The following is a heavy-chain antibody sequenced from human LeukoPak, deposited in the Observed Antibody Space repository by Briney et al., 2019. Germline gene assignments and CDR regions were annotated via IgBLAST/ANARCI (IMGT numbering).Heavy chain of an antibody. CDR1: GGTFSSYA. CDR3: ATDRAAAGYGPTGY. D-gene: IGHD6-13*01. Sequence: ASVKVSCKASGGTFSSYAISWVRQAPGQGLEWMGGIIPIFGTANYAQKFQGRVTITADESTSTAYMELSSLRSEDTAVYYCATDRAAAGYGPTGYWGQGTLVTVSS. V-gene: IGHV1-69*13. CDR2: IIPIFGTA. J-gene: IGHJ4*02.